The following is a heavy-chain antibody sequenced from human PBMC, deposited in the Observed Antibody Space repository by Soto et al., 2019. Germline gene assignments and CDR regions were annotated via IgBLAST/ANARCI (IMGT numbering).Heavy chain of an antibody. D-gene: IGHD4-17*01. V-gene: IGHV1-8*01. Sequence: QVQLVQSGAEVKKPGASVKVSCKASGYTFTSYDINWVRQATGQGLEWMGWMNPNSGNTGYAQKFQGRVTMTRNTSISTAYMELSRMRSEKSAVYYWARALYGDNVDYWGQGTPVTVSS. J-gene: IGHJ4*02. CDR1: GYTFTSYD. CDR3: ARALYGDNVDY. CDR2: MNPNSGNT.